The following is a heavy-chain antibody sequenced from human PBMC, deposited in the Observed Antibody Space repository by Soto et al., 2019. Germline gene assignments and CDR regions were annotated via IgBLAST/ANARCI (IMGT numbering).Heavy chain of an antibody. J-gene: IGHJ4*02. D-gene: IGHD3-22*01. V-gene: IGHV4-59*12. CDR2: VYYSGST. CDR1: SGSISSYY. Sequence: SETLSLTCSVSSGSISSYYWSWIRQPPGKGLEWIGYVYYSGSTNYNPSLKSRVTISIDKSKNQFSLKLSSVTAAGTAVYYCATQTYYYDSSGYYPRFDYWGQGTLVTVSS. CDR3: ATQTYYYDSSGYYPRFDY.